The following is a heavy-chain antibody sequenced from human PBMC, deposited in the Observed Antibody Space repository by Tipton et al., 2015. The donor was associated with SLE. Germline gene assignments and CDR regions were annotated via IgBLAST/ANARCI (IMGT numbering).Heavy chain of an antibody. CDR2: ISAYNGNT. V-gene: IGHV1-18*01. Sequence: QLVQSGAEVKKPGASVKVSCKASGYTFTSYGISWVRQAPGQRLEWMGWISAYNGNTNYAQNLQGRVSMTTDTSTTTAYMELRNLRSDDTAVYYCATQPPYSGTWYFDYWGQGTLVTVSS. J-gene: IGHJ4*02. D-gene: IGHD6-13*01. CDR1: GYTFTSYG. CDR3: ATQPPYSGTWYFDY.